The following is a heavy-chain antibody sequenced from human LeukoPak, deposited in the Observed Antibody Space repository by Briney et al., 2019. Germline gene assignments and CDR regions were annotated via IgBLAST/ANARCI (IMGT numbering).Heavy chain of an antibody. CDR1: GYTFTSYG. CDR3: ARDLIPDYYDSSGYYDY. J-gene: IGHJ4*02. Sequence: ASVTVSCKASGYTFTSYGISWVRQAPGQGLEWMGWISAYNGNTNYAQKLQGRVTMTTDTSTSTAYMELRSLRSDDTAVYYCARDLIPDYYDSSGYYDYWGQGTLVTVSS. V-gene: IGHV1-18*01. D-gene: IGHD3-22*01. CDR2: ISAYNGNT.